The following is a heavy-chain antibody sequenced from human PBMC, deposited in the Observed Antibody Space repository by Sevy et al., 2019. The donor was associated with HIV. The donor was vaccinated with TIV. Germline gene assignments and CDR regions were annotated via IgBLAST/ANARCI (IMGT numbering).Heavy chain of an antibody. V-gene: IGHV3-23*01. D-gene: IGHD3-22*01. CDR2: ISGSGGST. CDR3: AKPTLANPYDSSGYYYFDAFDI. J-gene: IGHJ3*02. Sequence: GGSLRLSCAASGFTFSSYAMSWVRQAPGKGLEWVSAISGSGGSTYYADSVKGRFTISRDNSKNTPYLQMNSLRAEETAVYYCAKPTLANPYDSSGYYYFDAFDIWGQGTMVTVS. CDR1: GFTFSSYA.